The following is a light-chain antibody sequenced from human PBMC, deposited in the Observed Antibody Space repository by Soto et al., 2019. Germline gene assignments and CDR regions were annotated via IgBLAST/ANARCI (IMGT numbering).Light chain of an antibody. Sequence: DIQMTQSPSTLSASVGDRVTITCRASQSINSWLAWYQQKPGKAPNLLIYKASRLESGVPSRFSGSGHGTDFTLTISSLQPEDFATYYCQQANSFPITFGQGTRLENK. CDR1: QSINSW. J-gene: IGKJ5*01. CDR2: KAS. V-gene: IGKV1-5*03. CDR3: QQANSFPIT.